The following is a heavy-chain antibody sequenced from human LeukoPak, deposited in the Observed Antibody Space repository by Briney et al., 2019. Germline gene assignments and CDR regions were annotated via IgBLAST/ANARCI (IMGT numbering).Heavy chain of an antibody. J-gene: IGHJ4*02. Sequence: GGSLRLSCAASGFTFDDYAIHWARQAPGKGLEWVSSISWNSNSIEYADSVKGRFTISRDNAKTSVYLQMNSLRAEDTALYYCVQGRSSISLYFHNWGQGTLVTVSS. CDR3: VQGRSSISLYFHN. CDR2: ISWNSNSI. CDR1: GFTFDDYA. D-gene: IGHD1-26*01. V-gene: IGHV3-9*01.